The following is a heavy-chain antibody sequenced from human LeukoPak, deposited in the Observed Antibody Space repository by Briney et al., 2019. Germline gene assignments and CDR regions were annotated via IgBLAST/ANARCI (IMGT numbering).Heavy chain of an antibody. V-gene: IGHV4-34*01. Sequence: SETLSLTCAVYGGSFSGYYWSWIRQPPGKGLEWIGEINRSGSTNYNPSLKSRVTISVDTSKNQFSLKLSSVTAADTAVYYCARAPQYYDFWSGYYIFDYWGQGTLVTVSS. CDR3: ARAPQYYDFWSGYYIFDY. CDR2: INRSGST. CDR1: GGSFSGYY. D-gene: IGHD3-3*01. J-gene: IGHJ4*02.